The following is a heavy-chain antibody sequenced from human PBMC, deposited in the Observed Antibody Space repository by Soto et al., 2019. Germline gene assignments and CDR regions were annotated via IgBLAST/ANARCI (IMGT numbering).Heavy chain of an antibody. CDR1: VGSFSCYY. V-gene: IGHV4-34*01. Sequence: PSETLSLTCAVYVGSFSCYYWIWIRQPPGKGLEWIGEINRSGSTNYNPSLKSRVTISVDTSKNQFSLKLSSVTAADTAVYYCARRTYYYDSSGYYYLYYYGMDVWGQGTTVTVSS. J-gene: IGHJ6*02. CDR2: INRSGST. CDR3: ARRTYYYDSSGYYYLYYYGMDV. D-gene: IGHD3-22*01.